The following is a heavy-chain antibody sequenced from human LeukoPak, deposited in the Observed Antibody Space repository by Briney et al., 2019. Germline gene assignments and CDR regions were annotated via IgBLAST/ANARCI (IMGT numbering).Heavy chain of an antibody. V-gene: IGHV3-66*02. J-gene: IGHJ4*02. D-gene: IGHD3-22*01. CDR2: IYSGGST. CDR1: GFTVSTSY. Sequence: GGSLRLSCAASGFTVSTSYMSWVRQAPGKGLEWVSVIYSGGSTYYADSVKGRFTISRDNSKNMLYLQMNSLRAEDAAVYYCARGSAYSHWGQGTLVTVSS. CDR3: ARGSAYSH.